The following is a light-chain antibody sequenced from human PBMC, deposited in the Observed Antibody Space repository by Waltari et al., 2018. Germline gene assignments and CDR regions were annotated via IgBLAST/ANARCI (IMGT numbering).Light chain of an antibody. CDR3: HQYDSYST. J-gene: IGKJ4*01. CDR1: QSISSW. CDR2: DAS. Sequence: DIQMTQSPSTLSASVGDRVTLPCRASQSISSWLAWYQQQPGKAPKLLIYDASSLESGVPSRFSGSGSGTEFTLTISSLQPDDFATYYCHQYDSYSTFGGGTKVEIK. V-gene: IGKV1-5*01.